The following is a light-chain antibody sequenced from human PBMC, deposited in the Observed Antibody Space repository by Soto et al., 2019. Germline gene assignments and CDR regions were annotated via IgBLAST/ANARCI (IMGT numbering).Light chain of an antibody. CDR2: GAS. V-gene: IGKV3-15*01. CDR3: QQYNNWPPTKT. J-gene: IGKJ1*01. Sequence: EIVMTQSPATLSVSPGERAILSCRASQSVSSNLAWYQQKPGQAPRLLIYGASTRATGIPARFSGSGSGTEFTLTISSLQSEDFAVYYCQQYNNWPPTKTFGQGTKVDIK. CDR1: QSVSSN.